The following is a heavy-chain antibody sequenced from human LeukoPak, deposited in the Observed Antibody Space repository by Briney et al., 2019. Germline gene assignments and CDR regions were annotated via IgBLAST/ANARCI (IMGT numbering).Heavy chain of an antibody. J-gene: IGHJ5*02. V-gene: IGHV1-18*04. D-gene: IGHD3-10*01. CDR2: ITVHNGNT. CDR3: ARSGRSGGHNWFDP. Sequence: ASVKVSCKASGYTFSSYGITWVRQAPGQGLEWMGWITVHNGNTNSAQNLQGRVTMTTDTSTNTAYMELRSLRPNDTAVYYCARSGRSGGHNWFDPWGQGTLVTVSS. CDR1: GYTFSSYG.